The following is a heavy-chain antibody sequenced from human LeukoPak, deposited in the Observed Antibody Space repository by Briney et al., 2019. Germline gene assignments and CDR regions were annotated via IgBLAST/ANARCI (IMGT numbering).Heavy chain of an antibody. D-gene: IGHD2-21*02. V-gene: IGHV3-23*01. CDR2: ISGSGGST. J-gene: IGHJ3*02. Sequence: GGSLRLSCAASGFTVSSNYMSWVRQAPGKGLEWVSAISGSGGSTYYADSVKGRFTISRDNSKNTLYLQMNSLRAEDTAVYYCAKVVIVVVTALGAFDIWGQGTMVTVSS. CDR3: AKVVIVVVTALGAFDI. CDR1: GFTVSSNY.